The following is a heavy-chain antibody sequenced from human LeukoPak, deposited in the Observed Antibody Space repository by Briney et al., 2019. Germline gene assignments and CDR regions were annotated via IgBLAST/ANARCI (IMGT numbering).Heavy chain of an antibody. CDR3: AKDIFSSTWYLDY. CDR1: GFTFSNHG. J-gene: IGHJ4*02. Sequence: GGSLRLSCAASGFTFSNHGVNWVRQAPGKGLEWVAVISYDGSNKYYADSVKGRFTISRDNSKNTLYLQMNSLRAEDTAVYYCAKDIFSSTWYLDYWGQGILVTVSS. V-gene: IGHV3-30*18. CDR2: ISYDGSNK. D-gene: IGHD6-13*01.